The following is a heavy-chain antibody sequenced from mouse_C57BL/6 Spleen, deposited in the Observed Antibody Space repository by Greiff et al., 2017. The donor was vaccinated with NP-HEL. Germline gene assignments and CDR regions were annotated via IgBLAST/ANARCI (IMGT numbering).Heavy chain of an antibody. Sequence: QVQLQQPGAELVKPGASVKMSCKASGYTFTSYWITWVKQRPGQGLEWIGDIYPGSGSTNYNEKFKSKATLTVDTSSSTAYMQLSSLTSEDSAVYYCARPGSSLYYFDYWGQGTTLTVSS. CDR3: ARPGSSLYYFDY. V-gene: IGHV1-55*01. D-gene: IGHD1-1*01. J-gene: IGHJ2*01. CDR2: IYPGSGST. CDR1: GYTFTSYW.